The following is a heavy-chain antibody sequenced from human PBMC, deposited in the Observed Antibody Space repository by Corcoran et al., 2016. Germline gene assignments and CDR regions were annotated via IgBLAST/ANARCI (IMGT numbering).Heavy chain of an antibody. CDR1: GFTFSSYG. Sequence: QVQLVESGGGVVQPGRSLRLSCAASGFTFSSYGMHWVRQAPGKGLEWVAVIWYDGSNKYYADSVKGRFTISRDNSKNTLYLQMNSLRAEDTAMYYCARSSLYSSSYYFDYWGQGTLVTVSS. V-gene: IGHV3-33*01. J-gene: IGHJ4*02. CDR3: ARSSLYSSSYYFDY. D-gene: IGHD6-13*01. CDR2: IWYDGSNK.